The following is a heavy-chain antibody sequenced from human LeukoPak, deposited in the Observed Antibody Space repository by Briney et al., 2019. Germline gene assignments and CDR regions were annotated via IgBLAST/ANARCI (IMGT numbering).Heavy chain of an antibody. CDR1: GFTFSNYA. V-gene: IGHV3-23*01. CDR3: AKGVTYYYDSSGYFDY. J-gene: IGHJ4*02. D-gene: IGHD3-22*01. CDR2: ISGSGGST. Sequence: PGGSLRLSCAASGFTFSNYAMNWVRQAPGRGLEWVSAISGSGGSTYYADSVKGRFTISRDNSKNTLYLQMNSLRAEDTAVYYCAKGVTYYYDSSGYFDYWGQGTLVTVSS.